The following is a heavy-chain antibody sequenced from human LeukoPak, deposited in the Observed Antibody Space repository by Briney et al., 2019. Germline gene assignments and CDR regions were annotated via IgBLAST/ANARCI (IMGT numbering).Heavy chain of an antibody. CDR1: GGSISSGSYY. CDR2: IYTSGST. V-gene: IGHV4-61*02. CDR3: ATADYYDSSGYYRDAFDI. D-gene: IGHD3-22*01. J-gene: IGHJ3*02. Sequence: SETLSLTCTVSGGSISSGSYYWSWIRQPAGKGLEWIGRIYTSGSTNYNPSLKSRVTISVDTSKNQFSLKLSSVTAADTAVYYCATADYYDSSGYYRDAFDIWGQGTMVTVSS.